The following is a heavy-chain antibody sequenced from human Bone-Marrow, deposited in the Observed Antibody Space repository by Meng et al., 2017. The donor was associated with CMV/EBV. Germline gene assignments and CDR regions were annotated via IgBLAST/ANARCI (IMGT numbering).Heavy chain of an antibody. CDR2: IRFDGTNK. Sequence: GGSLRLSCAASGFTFSSYAMHWVRQAPGKGLEWVANIRFDGTNKYHADSVKGRFTISRDNSKNTLYLQMNSLRAEDTAVYYCARGFPPTGTSFDYWGQGTLVTVSS. CDR1: GFTFSSYA. D-gene: IGHD1-1*01. V-gene: IGHV3-30*02. J-gene: IGHJ4*02. CDR3: ARGFPPTGTSFDY.